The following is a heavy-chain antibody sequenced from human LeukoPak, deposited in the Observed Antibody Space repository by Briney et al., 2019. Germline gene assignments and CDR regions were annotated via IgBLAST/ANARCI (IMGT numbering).Heavy chain of an antibody. CDR1: GFAFSSYW. V-gene: IGHV3-74*01. CDR3: ARGGYDYYDSSGHYHY. J-gene: IGHJ4*02. D-gene: IGHD3-22*01. CDR2: TDTDGSRT. Sequence: GGSLRLSCAASGFAFSSYWMHWVRQPPGKGLLWVSHTDTDGSRTTYADSVKGRFTVSRDNAKNTLYLQMDRLIADDTAVYYCARGGYDYYDSSGHYHYWGQGTLVTVSS.